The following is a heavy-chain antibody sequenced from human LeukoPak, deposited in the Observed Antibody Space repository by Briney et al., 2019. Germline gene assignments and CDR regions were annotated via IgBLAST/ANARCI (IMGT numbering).Heavy chain of an antibody. CDR2: ICYDGSNK. D-gene: IGHD6-19*01. CDR3: ARDVYSSGSTRFDY. V-gene: IGHV3-33*01. J-gene: IGHJ4*02. CDR1: GFTFSSYG. Sequence: PGGSLRLSCAASGFTFSSYGMHWVRQAPGKGLEWVGVICYDGSNKYYAHSFKRRFTISRDNSKNTLYLQMTSLRAEDTAVYYCARDVYSSGSTRFDYWGQGTLVTVSS.